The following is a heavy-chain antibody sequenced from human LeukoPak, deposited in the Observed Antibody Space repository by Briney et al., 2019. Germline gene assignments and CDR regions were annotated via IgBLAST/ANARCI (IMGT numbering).Heavy chain of an antibody. D-gene: IGHD2-15*01. CDR3: ASSYCSGGSCYSDWFDP. J-gene: IGHJ5*02. Sequence: ASVKVSCKASGYTFTGYYVHWVRQAPGQGLEWMGWINPNSGGTNYAQKFQGRVTMTRDTSISTAYMELSRLRSDDTAVYYCASSYCSGGSCYSDWFDPWGQGTLVTVSS. V-gene: IGHV1-2*02. CDR2: INPNSGGT. CDR1: GYTFTGYY.